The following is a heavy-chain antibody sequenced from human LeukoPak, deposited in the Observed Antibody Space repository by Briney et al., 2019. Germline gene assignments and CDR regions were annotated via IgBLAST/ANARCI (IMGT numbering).Heavy chain of an antibody. J-gene: IGHJ4*02. V-gene: IGHV4-34*01. D-gene: IGHD6-19*01. CDR3: ARGLRRGLVLGAYYFDY. CDR2: INHSGST. CDR1: GGSFSGYY. Sequence: PSETLSLTCAVYGGSFSGYYWSWIRQPPGKGLEWIGEINHSGSTNYNPSLKSRVTISVDTSKNQFSLKLSSVTAADTAVYYCARGLRRGLVLGAYYFDYWGQGTLVTVSS.